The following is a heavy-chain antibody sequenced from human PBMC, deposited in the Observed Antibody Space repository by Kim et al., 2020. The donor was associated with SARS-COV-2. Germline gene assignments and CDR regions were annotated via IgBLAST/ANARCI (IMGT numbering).Heavy chain of an antibody. J-gene: IGHJ3*02. CDR3: ARGLTYYDILTGYYSAAFDI. Sequence: GGSLRLSCAASGFTFSDYYMSWIRQAPGKGLEWVSYISSSSSYTNYADSVKGRFTISRDNAKNSLYLQMNSLRAEDTAVYYCARGLTYYDILTGYYSAAFDIWGQGTMVTVSS. V-gene: IGHV3-11*06. D-gene: IGHD3-9*01. CDR2: ISSSSSYT. CDR1: GFTFSDYY.